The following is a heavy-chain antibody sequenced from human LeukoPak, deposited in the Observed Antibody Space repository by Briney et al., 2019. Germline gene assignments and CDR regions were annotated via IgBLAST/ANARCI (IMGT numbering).Heavy chain of an antibody. D-gene: IGHD3-22*01. CDR2: IYYSGST. V-gene: IGHV4-59*01. CDR1: GGSISSYY. CDR3: AGYDSSGLRYKTGGY. J-gene: IGHJ4*02. Sequence: SETLSLTCPVSGGSISSYYWSWIRQPPGKGLEWIGYIYYSGSTNYNPSLKSRVTISVDTSKNQFSLKLSSVTAADTAVYYCAGYDSSGLRYKTGGYWGQGTLVTVSS.